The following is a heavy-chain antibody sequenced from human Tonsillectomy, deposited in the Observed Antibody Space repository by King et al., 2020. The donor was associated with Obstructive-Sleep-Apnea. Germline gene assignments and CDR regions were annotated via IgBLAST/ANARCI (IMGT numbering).Heavy chain of an antibody. V-gene: IGHV3-33*06. D-gene: IGHD6-13*01. J-gene: IGHJ4*02. Sequence: VQLVESGGGVVQPGRSLRLSCAASGFTFSSYGMHWVRQAPGKGLEWVAVIWYDGSNKYYADSVKGRFTISRDNSKNTLYLQMNSLRAEDTAVYYCAKDTLYSSSWPLGYWGQGTLVTVSS. CDR1: GFTFSSYG. CDR2: IWYDGSNK. CDR3: AKDTLYSSSWPLGY.